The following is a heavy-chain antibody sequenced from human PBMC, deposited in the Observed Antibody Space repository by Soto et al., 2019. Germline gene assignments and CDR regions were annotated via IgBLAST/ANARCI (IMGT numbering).Heavy chain of an antibody. CDR2: IYYSGNT. CDR1: GDSVTSGNYY. V-gene: IGHV4-61*01. Sequence: PSETLSLTCTVSGDSVTSGNYYWSWIRQPPGKGLEWIGYIYYSGNTNYSPSLKSRVTMSLDRSNNQFSLNLSSVTAADTAVYYCARITVDTSIIYRFDPWGQGILVTVSS. CDR3: ARITVDTSIIYRFDP. D-gene: IGHD5-18*01. J-gene: IGHJ5*01.